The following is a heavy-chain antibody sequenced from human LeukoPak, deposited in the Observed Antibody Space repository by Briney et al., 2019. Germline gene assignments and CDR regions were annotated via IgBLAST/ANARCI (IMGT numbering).Heavy chain of an antibody. Sequence: GGSLRLSCAASGFTFSSYSMNWVRQAPGKGLEWVSSISSSSSYIYYADSVKGRFTISRDNSKNTLYLQMNSLRAEDTAVYYCAKDLYSSGWYGGDHFDYWGQGTLVTVSS. J-gene: IGHJ4*02. D-gene: IGHD6-19*01. CDR1: GFTFSSYS. CDR2: ISSSSSYI. CDR3: AKDLYSSGWYGGDHFDY. V-gene: IGHV3-21*01.